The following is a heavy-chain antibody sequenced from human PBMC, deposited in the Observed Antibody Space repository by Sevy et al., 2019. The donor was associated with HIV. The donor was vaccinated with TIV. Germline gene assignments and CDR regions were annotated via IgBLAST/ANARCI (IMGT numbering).Heavy chain of an antibody. D-gene: IGHD5-12*01. Sequence: GGSLRLSCAASGFTFSSYAMHWVRQAPGKGLEWVAVISYDGSNKYYADSVKGRFTISRDNSKNTLYLQMNSLRAEDTAVYYCARDSPGLDIVATVFDYWGQGTLVTVSS. CDR2: ISYDGSNK. J-gene: IGHJ4*02. CDR3: ARDSPGLDIVATVFDY. CDR1: GFTFSSYA. V-gene: IGHV3-30-3*01.